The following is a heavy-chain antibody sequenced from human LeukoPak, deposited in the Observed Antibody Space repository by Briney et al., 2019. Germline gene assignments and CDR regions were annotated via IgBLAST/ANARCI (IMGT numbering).Heavy chain of an antibody. D-gene: IGHD3-22*01. CDR1: TDSISKSLHH. CDR2: IYYQGNT. J-gene: IGHJ4*02. CDR3: ASVKLGYYYDTNGYFDS. V-gene: IGHV4-39*07. Sequence: SETLSLTCTVSTDSISKSLHHWAWVRQPPGKGLEWIAEIYYQGNTYYNPSLSGRVTISVDTSKNQFSLQLNAVTAADTALYFCASVKLGYYYDTNGYFDSWGQGIPVTVSS.